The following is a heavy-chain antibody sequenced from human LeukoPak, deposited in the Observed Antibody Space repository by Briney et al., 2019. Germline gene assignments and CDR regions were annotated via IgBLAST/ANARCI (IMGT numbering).Heavy chain of an antibody. D-gene: IGHD3-10*01. CDR2: ISPNSSGT. CDR1: GYTFSGYY. V-gene: IGHV1-2*02. J-gene: IGHJ4*02. Sequence: ASVKVSCKASGYTFSGYYMHWVRQAPGQGLEWMGWISPNSSGTNYAQKFQGRVTMTSDTSISTGYMELSSLRSDDTAVYYCARGKYQVLWGDCWGQGTLVTVSS. CDR3: ARGKYQVLWGDC.